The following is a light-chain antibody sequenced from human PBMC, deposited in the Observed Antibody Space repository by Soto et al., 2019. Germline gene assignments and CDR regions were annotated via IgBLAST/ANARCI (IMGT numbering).Light chain of an antibody. Sequence: QSVLTQPPSASGTPGQRVTISCSGSSSNIGSNTVNWYQQLPGTAPKLLIYSTNQRPSGVPDRFSGSKSGTSASLAISGLQSEEEADYYCAAWDDSLNGPVFGGGTKLTVL. CDR1: SSNIGSNT. CDR3: AAWDDSLNGPV. CDR2: STN. J-gene: IGLJ2*01. V-gene: IGLV1-44*01.